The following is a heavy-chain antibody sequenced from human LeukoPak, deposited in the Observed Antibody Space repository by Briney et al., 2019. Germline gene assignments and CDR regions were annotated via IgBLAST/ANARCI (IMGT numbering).Heavy chain of an antibody. D-gene: IGHD5-12*01. V-gene: IGHV4-59*01. CDR1: GGSISSYY. Sequence: PSETLSLTCTVSGGSISSYYWSWIRQPPGKGLEWIGDIYYTGSTNYNPSLKSRVTISVDTSKNQFSLKLSSVTAADTAVYHCARVDSSGYDTRGWFDPWGQGALVTASS. J-gene: IGHJ5*02. CDR3: ARVDSSGYDTRGWFDP. CDR2: IYYTGST.